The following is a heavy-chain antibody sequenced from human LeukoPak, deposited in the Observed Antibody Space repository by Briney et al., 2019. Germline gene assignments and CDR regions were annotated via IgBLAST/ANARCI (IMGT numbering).Heavy chain of an antibody. CDR1: GFTFPIYW. V-gene: IGHV3-74*01. Sequence: GGSLRLSCAASGFTFPIYWMHWVRQAPGKGLVWVSRVNGDGSTTTYADSVKGRFTISRDNDKNTVYLQMYSLRAEDTAVYYCTRPQHGDLYAFDIWGQGTMVTVSS. CDR3: TRPQHGDLYAFDI. J-gene: IGHJ3*02. CDR2: VNGDGSTT. D-gene: IGHD3-16*01.